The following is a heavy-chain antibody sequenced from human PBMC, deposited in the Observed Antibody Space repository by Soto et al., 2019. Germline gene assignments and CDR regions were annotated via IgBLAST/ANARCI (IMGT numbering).Heavy chain of an antibody. CDR3: ARREYDVVTGYRLDY. Sequence: HPGGSLRLSCVVSGFTFSNYWMHWVRQAPGKGLVWVSRVNGDGSGTIYADSVKGRFTISRDNAKNTLYLQMNSLRAEDTAVYYCARREYDVVTGYRLDYWGQGTRVTVSS. D-gene: IGHD3-9*01. CDR2: VNGDGSGT. J-gene: IGHJ4*02. CDR1: GFTFSNYW. V-gene: IGHV3-74*01.